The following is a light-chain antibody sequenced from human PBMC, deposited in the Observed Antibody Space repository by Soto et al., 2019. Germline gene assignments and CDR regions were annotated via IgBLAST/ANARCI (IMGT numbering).Light chain of an antibody. CDR3: QSYDSSLSVVV. CDR1: SSNIGAGYD. J-gene: IGLJ2*01. Sequence: QSVLTQPPSVSGAPGQRVTISCTGSSSNIGAGYDVHWYQQLPGTAPKLLIYGDNNRPSGVPDRFSGSKSATSASLAITCLHSEDQADYYCQSYDSSLSVVVFGGGTKLTLL. CDR2: GDN. V-gene: IGLV1-40*01.